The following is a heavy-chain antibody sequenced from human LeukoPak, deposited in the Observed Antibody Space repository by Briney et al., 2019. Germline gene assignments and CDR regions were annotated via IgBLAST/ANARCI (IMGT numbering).Heavy chain of an antibody. CDR2: IYYSGST. Sequence: SETLSLTSTVSGGSISSYYRSWIRQPPGKGLEWIGYIYYSGSTNYNPSLKSRVTISVDTSKNQFSLKLSSVTAADTAVYYCARMVVAATVYWFDPWGQGTLVTVSS. CDR1: GGSISSYY. V-gene: IGHV4-59*01. D-gene: IGHD2-15*01. CDR3: ARMVVAATVYWFDP. J-gene: IGHJ5*02.